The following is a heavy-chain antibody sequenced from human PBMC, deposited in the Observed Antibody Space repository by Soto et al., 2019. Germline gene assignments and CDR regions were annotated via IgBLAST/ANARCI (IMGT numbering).Heavy chain of an antibody. CDR2: ISGSGGST. CDR3: AKELYGSGSYGYYYYYGMDV. V-gene: IGHV3-23*01. J-gene: IGHJ6*02. CDR1: GFTFSSYA. Sequence: PGGSLRLSCAASGFTFSSYAMSWVRQAPGKGLEWVSAISGSGGSTYYADSVKGRFTISRDNSKNTLYLQMNSLRAEDTAVYYCAKELYGSGSYGYYYYYGMDVWGQGTTVTVSS. D-gene: IGHD3-10*01.